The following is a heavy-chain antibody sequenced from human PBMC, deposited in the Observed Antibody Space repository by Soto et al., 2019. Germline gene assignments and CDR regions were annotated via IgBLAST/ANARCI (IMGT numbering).Heavy chain of an antibody. D-gene: IGHD3-16*02. V-gene: IGHV3-33*01. CDR2: IWYDGSNK. Sequence: PGGSLRLSCAASGFTFSSYGMHWVRQAPGKGLEWVAVIWYDGSNKYYADSVKGRFTISRDNSKNTLYLQMNSLRAEDTAVYYCARTPELSRYYFDYWGQGTLVTVSS. CDR3: ARTPELSRYYFDY. J-gene: IGHJ4*02. CDR1: GFTFSSYG.